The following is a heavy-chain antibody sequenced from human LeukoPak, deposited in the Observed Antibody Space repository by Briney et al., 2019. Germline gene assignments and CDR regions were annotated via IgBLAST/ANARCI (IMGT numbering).Heavy chain of an antibody. V-gene: IGHV1-2*02. Sequence: ASVKVSCKASGYTFTSYGISWVRQAPGQGLEWMGWINPNSGGTNYAQKFQGRVTMTRDTSISTAYMELSRLRSDDTAVYYCARPQVVVITTGAFDIWGQGTMVTVSS. CDR1: GYTFTSYG. CDR3: ARPQVVVITTGAFDI. J-gene: IGHJ3*02. CDR2: INPNSGGT. D-gene: IGHD3-22*01.